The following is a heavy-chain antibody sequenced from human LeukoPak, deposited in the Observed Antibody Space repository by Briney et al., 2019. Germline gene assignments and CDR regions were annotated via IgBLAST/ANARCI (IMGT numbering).Heavy chain of an antibody. CDR1: GFTFSSYG. Sequence: GGSLRLSCAASGFTFSSYGMHWVRQAPGKGLEWVAFIRYDGSNKYYADSVKGRFTISRDNSKNTLYLQMNSLRAEDTAVYYCAKGDPRPGGTYYFDYWGQGTLVTVSS. CDR2: IRYDGSNK. J-gene: IGHJ4*02. V-gene: IGHV3-30*02. CDR3: AKGDPRPGGTYYFDY. D-gene: IGHD1-7*01.